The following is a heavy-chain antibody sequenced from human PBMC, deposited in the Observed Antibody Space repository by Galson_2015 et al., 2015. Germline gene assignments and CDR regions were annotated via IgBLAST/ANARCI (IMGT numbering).Heavy chain of an antibody. CDR3: ARAVKCSSTSCYGDYHYYMDV. V-gene: IGHV3-30-3*01. CDR1: RFTFSSYA. Sequence: SLRLSCAASRFTFSSYAMHWVRQAPGKGLEWVAVISYDGSNKYYADSVKGRFTISRDNSKNTLYLQMNSLRAEDTAVYYCARAVKCSSTSCYGDYHYYMDVWGKGTTVTVSS. J-gene: IGHJ6*03. D-gene: IGHD2-2*01. CDR2: ISYDGSNK.